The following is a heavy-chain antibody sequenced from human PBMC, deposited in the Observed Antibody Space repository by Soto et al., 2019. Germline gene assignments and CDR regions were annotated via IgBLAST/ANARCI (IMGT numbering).Heavy chain of an antibody. CDR3: ATEDSMNWTHDY. V-gene: IGHV4-39*02. CDR2: IYYSGST. J-gene: IGHJ4*01. D-gene: IGHD1-1*01. CDR1: GGSISSSNYY. Sequence: NPSETLSLTCTVSGGSISSSNYYWGWIRRPPGKGLEWIGTIYYSGSTYYNPSLKSRVTISVDTSKNQFSLKLSSVTAADTAVYYCATEDSMNWTHDYWGHGILVTV.